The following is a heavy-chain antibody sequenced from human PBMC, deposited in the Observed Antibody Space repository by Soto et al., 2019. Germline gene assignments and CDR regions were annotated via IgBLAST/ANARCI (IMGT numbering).Heavy chain of an antibody. Sequence: SEPLSLTCTVSGGSISSGGYYWSWIRQHPGKGLEWIGYIYYSGSTYYNPSLKSRVTISVDTSKNQFSLKLSSVTAADTAVYYCARSPLIVVVPAATYSWFDPWGQGTLVTVS. D-gene: IGHD2-2*01. V-gene: IGHV4-31*03. CDR1: GGSISSGGYY. CDR2: IYYSGST. CDR3: ARSPLIVVVPAATYSWFDP. J-gene: IGHJ5*02.